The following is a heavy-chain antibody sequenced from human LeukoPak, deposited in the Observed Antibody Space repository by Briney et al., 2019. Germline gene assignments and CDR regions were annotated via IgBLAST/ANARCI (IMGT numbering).Heavy chain of an antibody. CDR2: INPDSGGT. D-gene: IGHD6-19*01. CDR1: GYTFTGSY. Sequence: ASVKVSCKAPGYTFTGSYMHWVRQAPGQGLEWMGWINPDSGGTNYALNFQGRVTMTRDTSISTAYMDLSRLRSDDTAVYYCARGTSGWFPAWGQGTLVTVSS. V-gene: IGHV1-2*02. J-gene: IGHJ4*02. CDR3: ARGTSGWFPA.